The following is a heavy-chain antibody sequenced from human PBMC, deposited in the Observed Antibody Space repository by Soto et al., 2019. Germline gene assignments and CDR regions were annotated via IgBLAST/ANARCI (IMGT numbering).Heavy chain of an antibody. CDR3: AAGWLRFLEWFPQPYYGMDV. D-gene: IGHD3-3*01. CDR2: IYSGGST. CDR1: GFTVSSNY. Sequence: GGSLRLSCAASGFTVSSNYMSWVRQAPGKGLEWVSVIYSGGSTYYADSVKGRFTISRDNSKNTLYLQMNSLRSEDTAVYYCAAGWLRFLEWFPQPYYGMDVWGQGTTVTVSS. J-gene: IGHJ6*02. V-gene: IGHV3-66*01.